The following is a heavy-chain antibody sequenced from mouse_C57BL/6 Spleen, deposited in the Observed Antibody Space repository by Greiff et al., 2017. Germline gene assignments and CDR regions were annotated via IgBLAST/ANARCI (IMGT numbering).Heavy chain of an antibody. V-gene: IGHV1-80*01. J-gene: IGHJ2*01. CDR2: IYPGDGDT. Sequence: VKLQQSGAELVKPGASVKISCKASGYAFSSYWMNWVKQRPGKGLEWNGQIYPGDGDTNYNGKFKGKATLTADKSSSTAYMQLSSLTSEDSAVYFCARRDYGSSYGYFDYWGQGTTLTVSS. D-gene: IGHD1-1*01. CDR1: GYAFSSYW. CDR3: ARRDYGSSYGYFDY.